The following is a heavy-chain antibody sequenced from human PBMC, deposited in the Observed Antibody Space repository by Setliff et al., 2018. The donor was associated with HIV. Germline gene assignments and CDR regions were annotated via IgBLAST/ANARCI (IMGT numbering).Heavy chain of an antibody. Sequence: SETLSLTCTVSGYSIRSRYYWGWIRQSPGKGLEWIGSIYHSGSTQYNPSLKSRVTISVDTPKNQFSLKLSSVTAADTAVYYCARQGAGYYYDSSEYYTGNGFDMWGQGTMVTVSS. CDR2: IYHSGST. CDR1: GYSIRSRYY. D-gene: IGHD3-22*01. V-gene: IGHV4-38-2*02. CDR3: ARQGAGYYYDSSEYYTGNGFDM. J-gene: IGHJ3*02.